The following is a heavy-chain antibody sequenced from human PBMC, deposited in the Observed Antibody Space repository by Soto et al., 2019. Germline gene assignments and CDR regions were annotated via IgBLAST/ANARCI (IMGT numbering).Heavy chain of an antibody. CDR3: ARRKGFYYYDSSGYYSTEFDY. CDR2: IYYSGST. D-gene: IGHD3-22*01. CDR1: GGSISSGDYY. J-gene: IGHJ4*02. V-gene: IGHV4-30-4*01. Sequence: TLSLTCTASGGSISSGDYYWSWIRQPPGKGLEWIGYIYYSGSTYYNPSLKSRVTVSVDTSKNQFSLKLSSVTAADTAVYYCARRKGFYYYDSSGYYSTEFDYWGQGTLVTVSS.